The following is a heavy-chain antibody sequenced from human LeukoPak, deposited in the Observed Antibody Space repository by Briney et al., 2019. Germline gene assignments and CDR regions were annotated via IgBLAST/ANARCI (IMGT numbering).Heavy chain of an antibody. J-gene: IGHJ5*02. V-gene: IGHV4-59*08. CDR3: ARRGCSSTSCYSLSFDP. D-gene: IGHD2-2*01. Sequence: PSETLSLTCTVSGGSISSSYWSWIRQPPGKGLEWIGYIYYSGSTNYNPSLKSRVTISLDTSKNQFSLKLSSVTAADTAVYYCARRGCSSTSCYSLSFDPWGQGTLVTVSS. CDR2: IYYSGST. CDR1: GGSISSSY.